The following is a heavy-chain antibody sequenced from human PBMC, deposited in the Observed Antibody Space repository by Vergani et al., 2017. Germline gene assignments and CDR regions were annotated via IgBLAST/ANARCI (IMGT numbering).Heavy chain of an antibody. CDR2: ISGNNDDV. CDR1: GFTFSHYS. V-gene: IGHV3-21*04. CDR3: AKTSNYDFWSGYYMGLDY. Sequence: EVQMVESGGGLVKPGGSLRLSCVASGFTFSHYSMNWVRQAPGKGLEWVSSISGNNDDVYYADSVKGRFTISRDNAKNSLYLDMSSLRAEDTAVYYCAKTSNYDFWSGYYMGLDYWGQGTLVTVSS. D-gene: IGHD3-3*01. J-gene: IGHJ4*02.